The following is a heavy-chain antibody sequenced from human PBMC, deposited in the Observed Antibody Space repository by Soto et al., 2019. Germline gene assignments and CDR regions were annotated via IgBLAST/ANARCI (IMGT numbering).Heavy chain of an antibody. J-gene: IGHJ6*02. Sequence: AGGSLRLSCAASGFTFSSYGMHWVRQAPGKGLEWVAVIWYDGSNKYYADSVKGRFTISRDNSKNTLYLQMNSLRAEDTAVYYCARAPLSRILEWLLSPVYYYGMDVWGQGTTVTVSS. CDR3: ARAPLSRILEWLLSPVYYYGMDV. V-gene: IGHV3-33*01. D-gene: IGHD3-3*01. CDR2: IWYDGSNK. CDR1: GFTFSSYG.